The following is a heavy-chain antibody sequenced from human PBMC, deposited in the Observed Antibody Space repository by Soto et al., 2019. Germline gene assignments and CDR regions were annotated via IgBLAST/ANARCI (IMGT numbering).Heavy chain of an antibody. CDR2: IYYSGST. J-gene: IGHJ3*02. V-gene: IGHV4-39*01. Sequence: SETLSLTCTVSGGSISSSSYYWGWIRQPPGKGLEWIGSIYYSGSTYYNPSLKSRVTISVDTSKNQFSLKLSSVTAADTAVYYCARHFLDCGGDCCLNACDIWGQGTMVTVSS. D-gene: IGHD2-21*02. CDR1: GGSISSSSYY. CDR3: ARHFLDCGGDCCLNACDI.